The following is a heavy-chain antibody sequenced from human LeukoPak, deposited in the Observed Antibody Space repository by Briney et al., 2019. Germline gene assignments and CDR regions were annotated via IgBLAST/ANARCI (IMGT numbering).Heavy chain of an antibody. CDR2: INHSGST. J-gene: IGHJ4*02. CDR1: GGSFSGYY. CDR3: ARGGGGRYCSGRSCYSAGLRWSNPLDY. V-gene: IGHV4-34*01. Sequence: SETLSLTCAVYGGSFSGYYWSWIRQPPVKGLEWIGEINHSGSTNYNPSLKSRVTISVDTSKNQFSLKLSSVTAADTAVYYCARGGGGRYCSGRSCYSAGLRWSNPLDYWGQGTLVTVSS. D-gene: IGHD2-15*01.